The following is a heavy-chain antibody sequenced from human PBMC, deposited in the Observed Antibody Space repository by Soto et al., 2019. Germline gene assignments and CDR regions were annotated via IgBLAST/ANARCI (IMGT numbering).Heavy chain of an antibody. V-gene: IGHV3-30-3*01. J-gene: IGHJ6*02. D-gene: IGHD3-16*01. CDR2: ISYDGSNK. CDR1: GFTFSSYA. Sequence: PGGSLRLSCAASGFTFSSYAMHWVRQAPGKGLEWVAVISYDGSNKYYADSVKGRFTISRDNSKNTLYLQMNSLRAEDTAVYYCARGGVPLYYYYGMDVWGQGTTVTVSS. CDR3: ARGGVPLYYYYGMDV.